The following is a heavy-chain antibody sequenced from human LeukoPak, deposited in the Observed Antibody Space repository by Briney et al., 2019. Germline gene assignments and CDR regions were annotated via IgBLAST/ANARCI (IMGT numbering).Heavy chain of an antibody. V-gene: IGHV3-7*03. CDR3: ARRVVTATDDAFDI. Sequence: GGSLRLSCAASGFTFSSYWMTWVRQAPGKGLEWVANIKQAGSEKYYVDSVKGRFTISRDNAQNSPYLQMNSLRAEDTAVYYCARRVVTATDDAFDIWGQGTMVTVSS. CDR1: GFTFSSYW. J-gene: IGHJ3*02. D-gene: IGHD2-21*02. CDR2: IKQAGSEK.